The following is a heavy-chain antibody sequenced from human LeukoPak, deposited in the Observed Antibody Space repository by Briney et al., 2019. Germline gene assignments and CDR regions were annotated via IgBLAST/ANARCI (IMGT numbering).Heavy chain of an antibody. Sequence: GGSLRLSCAASGFTFSTYAMSWVCQAAGKGLEWVSAISGSGGSTYYADSVKGRFTISRDNSKNTLYLQMNSLRAEDTAVYYCAKQPVLGWFGELLREELVPYYFDYWGQGTLVTVS. CDR2: ISGSGGST. J-gene: IGHJ4*02. CDR1: GFTFSTYA. D-gene: IGHD3-10*01. CDR3: AKQPVLGWFGELLREELVPYYFDY. V-gene: IGHV3-23*01.